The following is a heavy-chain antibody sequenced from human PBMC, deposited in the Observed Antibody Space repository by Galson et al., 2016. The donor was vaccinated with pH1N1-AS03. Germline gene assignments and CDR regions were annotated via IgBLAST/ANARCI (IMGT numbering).Heavy chain of an antibody. CDR3: ARGYCNGGSCYDGGDYFDY. CDR2: ISGYNGKT. D-gene: IGHD2-15*01. J-gene: IGHJ4*02. V-gene: IGHV1-18*01. Sequence: SVKVSCKVSGYTFTSYGIIWVRQAPGQGLEWMGWISGYNGKTDYAQKLEGRVTLTADTSTSTAYMELRSLRSDDTAIYYCARGYCNGGSCYDGGDYFDYWGQGTLVTVSS. CDR1: GYTFTSYG.